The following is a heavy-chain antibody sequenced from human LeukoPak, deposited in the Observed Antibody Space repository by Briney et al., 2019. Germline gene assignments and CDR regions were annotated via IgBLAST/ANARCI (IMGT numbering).Heavy chain of an antibody. CDR2: IKQDGSEK. D-gene: IGHD2-21*01. CDR1: GFTFSSYW. CDR3: ARYCGGDCYGMDV. V-gene: IGHV3-7*01. J-gene: IGHJ6*02. Sequence: GGSLRLSCTASGFTFSSYWMSWVRQAPGKGLEWVANIKQDGSEKDYVDSVKGRFTISRDNAKNSLYLQMNNLRAEDTAVYYCARYCGGDCYGMDVWGQGTTVTVSS.